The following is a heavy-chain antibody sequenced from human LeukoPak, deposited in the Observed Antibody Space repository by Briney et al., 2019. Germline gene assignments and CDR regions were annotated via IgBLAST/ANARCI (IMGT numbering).Heavy chain of an antibody. D-gene: IGHD1-26*01. J-gene: IGHJ4*02. Sequence: GGSLRLSCAASGFAFSDYYMSWIRQAPGKGLEWVSYISSSGSTIYYADSVKGRFTISRDNAKNSLYLQMNSLRAEDTAVYYCASDSIVGATGNDYWGQGTLVTVSS. CDR2: ISSSGSTI. V-gene: IGHV3-11*01. CDR3: ASDSIVGATGNDY. CDR1: GFAFSDYY.